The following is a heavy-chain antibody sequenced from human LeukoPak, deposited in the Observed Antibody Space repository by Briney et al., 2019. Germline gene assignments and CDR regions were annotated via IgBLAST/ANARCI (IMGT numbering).Heavy chain of an antibody. J-gene: IGHJ4*02. D-gene: IGHD3-3*01. CDR2: ISYDGSNK. CDR1: GFTFSSYA. Sequence: QPGGSLRLSCAASGFTFSSYAMHWVRQAPGKGLEWVAVISYDGSNKYYADSVKGRFTISRDNSKNTLYLQMNSLRAEDTAVYYCARQYDFWSGYPDYWGQGTLVTVSS. V-gene: IGHV3-30-3*01. CDR3: ARQYDFWSGYPDY.